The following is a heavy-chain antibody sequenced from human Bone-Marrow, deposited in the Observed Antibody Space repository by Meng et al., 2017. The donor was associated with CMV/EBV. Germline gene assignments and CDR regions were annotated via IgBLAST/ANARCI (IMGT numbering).Heavy chain of an antibody. J-gene: IGHJ5*02. V-gene: IGHV1-69*06. Sequence: SVKVSCKASGGTFSSYAISWVRQAPGQGLEWMGGIIPIFGTANYAQKFQGRVTLTEDTSTDTAYMELSSLRSEDTAVYYCATVKRGTRWFDPWGQGTLVTVSS. CDR1: GGTFSSYA. CDR2: IIPIFGTA. CDR3: ATVKRGTRWFDP. D-gene: IGHD1-1*01.